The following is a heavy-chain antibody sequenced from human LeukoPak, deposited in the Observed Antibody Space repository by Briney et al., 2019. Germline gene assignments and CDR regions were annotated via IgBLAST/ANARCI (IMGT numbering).Heavy chain of an antibody. CDR2: LNWNGGST. CDR3: ARDTYYYDSSGYFDY. Sequence: GSPRVSCAASGFTFDDYGMTWVRQAPGKGLEWVSGLNWNGGSTGYADSVKGRFTISRDNAKNSLYLQMNSLRAEDTALYYCARDTYYYDSSGYFDYWGQGTLATVSS. D-gene: IGHD3-22*01. V-gene: IGHV3-20*04. CDR1: GFTFDDYG. J-gene: IGHJ4*02.